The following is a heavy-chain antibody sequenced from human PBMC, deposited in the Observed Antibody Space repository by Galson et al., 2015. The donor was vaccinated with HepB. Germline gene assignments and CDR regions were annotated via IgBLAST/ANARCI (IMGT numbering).Heavy chain of an antibody. V-gene: IGHV3-49*04. CDR2: IRSKAYVGTT. CDR3: TSFPRDGNHFDS. CDR1: GLTFGDYA. J-gene: IGHJ4*02. Sequence: SLRLSCAASGLTFGDYAMSWVRQAPEKGLEWVGFIRSKAYVGTTEYAASVQGRFTISRDDSKSIAYLQMNSLKTEDTAVYYCTSFPRDGNHFDSWGQGTLVTVSS. D-gene: IGHD5-24*01.